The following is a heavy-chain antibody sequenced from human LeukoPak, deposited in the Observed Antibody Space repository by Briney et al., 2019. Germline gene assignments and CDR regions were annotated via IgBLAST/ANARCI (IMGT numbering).Heavy chain of an antibody. D-gene: IGHD3-10*01. Sequence: PGGSLRLSCAASGFTFSSYWMHWVRQAPGKGLVWVSRINSDGSSTSYADSVKGRFTISRDNAKNSLYLQMSGLGAADTAVYYCARGSGSGSYPIWGQGTMVTVSS. CDR2: INSDGSST. V-gene: IGHV3-74*01. CDR1: GFTFSSYW. J-gene: IGHJ3*02. CDR3: ARGSGSGSYPI.